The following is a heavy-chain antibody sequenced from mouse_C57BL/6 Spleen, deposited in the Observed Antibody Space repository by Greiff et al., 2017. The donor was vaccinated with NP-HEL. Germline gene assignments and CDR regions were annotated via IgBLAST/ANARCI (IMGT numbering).Heavy chain of an antibody. CDR2: INPYNGGT. D-gene: IGHD1-1*01. Sequence: VQLQQSGPVLVKPGASVKMSCKASGYTFTDYYMNWVKQSHGKSLEWIGVINPYNGGTSYNQKFKGKVTLTVDKSSSTAYMELNSLTSEDSAVYYCARRHYGSPLDYWGQGTTLTASS. J-gene: IGHJ2*01. CDR3: ARRHYGSPLDY. CDR1: GYTFTDYY. V-gene: IGHV1-19*01.